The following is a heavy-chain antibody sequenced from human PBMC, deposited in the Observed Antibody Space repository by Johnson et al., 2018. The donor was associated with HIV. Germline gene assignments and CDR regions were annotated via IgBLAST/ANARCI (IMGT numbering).Heavy chain of an antibody. CDR1: GFTFSSYA. J-gene: IGHJ3*02. CDR2: IKQDGSEK. D-gene: IGHD6-6*01. V-gene: IGHV3-7*01. CDR3: ARGAIKYSSSWLGAFDI. Sequence: MQLVESGGGVVRPGGSLRLSCAASGFTFSSYAMSWVRQAPGKGLEWVANIKQDGSEKYYVDSVKGRFTISRDNAKNSLYLQMHSLRTEDTAVYYCARGAIKYSSSWLGAFDIWGQGTMVTVSS.